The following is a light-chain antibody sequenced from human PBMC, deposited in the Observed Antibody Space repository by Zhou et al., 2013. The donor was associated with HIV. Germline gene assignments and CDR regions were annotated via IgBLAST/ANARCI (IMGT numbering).Light chain of an antibody. V-gene: IGKV3-11*01. J-gene: IGKJ2*04. CDR1: QSVSSY. Sequence: EIVMTQSPAALSVSPGERATLSCRASQSVSSYLAWYQQRPGQAPRLLIYDASNRATDIPARFSGSGSGTDFTLTISSLEPEDFAVYYCQQRSNWPLCSFGQGTKLEIK. CDR2: DAS. CDR3: QQRSNWPLCS.